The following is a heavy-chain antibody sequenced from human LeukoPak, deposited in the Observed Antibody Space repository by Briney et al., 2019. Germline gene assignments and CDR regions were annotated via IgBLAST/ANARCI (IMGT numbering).Heavy chain of an antibody. J-gene: IGHJ3*02. D-gene: IGHD1-26*01. CDR1: GYTFTTYY. CDR2: INPSGGSI. Sequence: ASVKVSCKASGYTFTTYYMHWVRQAPGQGLEWMGMINPSGGSISYAQKFQGRVTMTRDTSTSTVYMELSSLRSEDTAIYYCARDVGSHFPMNTFDIWGQGTMVTVSS. CDR3: ARDVGSHFPMNTFDI. V-gene: IGHV1-46*01.